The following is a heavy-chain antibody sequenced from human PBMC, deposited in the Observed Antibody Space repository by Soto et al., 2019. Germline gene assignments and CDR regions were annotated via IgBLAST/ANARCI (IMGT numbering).Heavy chain of an antibody. V-gene: IGHV3-49*03. CDR1: GFTFGDYA. CDR2: IRSKGYGGTT. Sequence: SCTASGFTFGDYAMSWFRQAPGKGLEWVGFIRSKGYGGTTEYAASVKGRFSISRDDSKSIAYLQMNSLKTEDTAVYYCSRAGVVVVAATYDPWGQGTLVTSPQ. J-gene: IGHJ5*02. CDR3: SRAGVVVVAATYDP. D-gene: IGHD2-15*01.